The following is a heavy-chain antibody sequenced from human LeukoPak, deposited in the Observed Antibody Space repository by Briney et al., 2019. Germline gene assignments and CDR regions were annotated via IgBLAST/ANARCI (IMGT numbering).Heavy chain of an antibody. D-gene: IGHD4-17*01. V-gene: IGHV1-18*01. CDR1: GYTFTTYG. CDR3: ARTTVTTSDDAFDI. J-gene: IGHJ3*02. Sequence: ASVKVSCKASGYTFTTYGISWVREAPGQGLEWMGWISAYNGNTNYAQKLQGRVTMTTDTSTSTAYMELRSLRSDDTAVYYCARTTVTTSDDAFDIWGQGTMVTVSS. CDR2: ISAYNGNT.